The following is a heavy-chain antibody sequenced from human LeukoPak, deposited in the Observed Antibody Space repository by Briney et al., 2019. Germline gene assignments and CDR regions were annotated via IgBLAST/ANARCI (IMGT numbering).Heavy chain of an antibody. CDR1: GFTFSSYS. D-gene: IGHD6-19*01. J-gene: IGHJ4*02. V-gene: IGHV3-21*01. Sequence: KTGGSLRLSCAASGFTFSSYSMNWVRQAPGKGLEWVSSISSSSSYIYYADSVKGRFTISRDNAKNSLYLQMNSLRAEDTAVYYCASSGAVAGRPFDYWGQGTPVTVSS. CDR3: ASSGAVAGRPFDY. CDR2: ISSSSSYI.